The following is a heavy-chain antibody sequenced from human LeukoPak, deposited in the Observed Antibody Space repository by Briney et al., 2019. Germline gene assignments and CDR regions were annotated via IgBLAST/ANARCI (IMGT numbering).Heavy chain of an antibody. CDR1: GFTFSSYS. V-gene: IGHV3-48*01. J-gene: IGHJ4*02. D-gene: IGHD2-21*01. CDR3: ARDLHCGGDCYPLTY. CDR2: ISISNTI. Sequence: GGSLRLSCATSGFTFSSYSMNWVRQAPGKGLEWLSYISISNTIYYADSVRGRFTISRDNAKNSLYLQMNSLRAEDTAVYYCARDLHCGGDCYPLTYWGQGTLVTIS.